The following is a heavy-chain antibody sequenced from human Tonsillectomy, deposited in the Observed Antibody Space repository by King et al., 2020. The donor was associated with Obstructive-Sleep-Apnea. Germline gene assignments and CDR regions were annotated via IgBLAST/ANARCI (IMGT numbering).Heavy chain of an antibody. CDR2: IYYIGRP. J-gene: IGHJ5*02. D-gene: IGHD3-9*01. Sequence: QLQESVPGLVKPSETLSLTCTVSGGSISSSSYYLGWIRQPPGKGLEWIGSIYYIGRPYYHPSLKSRVTISEDTSKNQFSLKLSSVTAADTAVYYCARPYYDILTGSFNWFDPWGQGTLVTVSS. CDR3: ARPYYDILTGSFNWFDP. CDR1: GGSISSSSYY. V-gene: IGHV4-39*07.